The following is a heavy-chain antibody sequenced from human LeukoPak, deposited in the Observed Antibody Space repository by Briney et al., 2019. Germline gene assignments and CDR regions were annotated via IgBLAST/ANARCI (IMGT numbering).Heavy chain of an antibody. J-gene: IGHJ4*02. Sequence: GGSLRLSCAASGFSFSNYAMSWVRQVPGKGLEWVSAISGRDDSTYYADSVKGRFTISRDTSKNTLYLQMNSLRAEDTAVYYCAKWGDYDVLTGYYDSDYWGQGTLVTVSS. D-gene: IGHD3-9*01. CDR2: ISGRDDST. CDR3: AKWGDYDVLTGYYDSDY. CDR1: GFSFSNYA. V-gene: IGHV3-23*01.